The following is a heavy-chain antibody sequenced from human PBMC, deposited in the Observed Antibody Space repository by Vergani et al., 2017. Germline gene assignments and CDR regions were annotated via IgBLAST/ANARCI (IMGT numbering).Heavy chain of an antibody. CDR1: FDSIRNLY. J-gene: IGHJ4*02. CDR3: ASDTHSGQRADC. D-gene: IGHD6-19*01. Sequence: QVQLQESGPGLVKSSETLSLTCSVSFDSIRNLYCNWIRQPPGKGLEWIGSIHYSENTNYNPSLNTRVTISVDTSKNQFSLTLTSVTAADTAVYYCASDTHSGQRADCWGQGILVTVTS. CDR2: IHYSENT. V-gene: IGHV4-59*11.